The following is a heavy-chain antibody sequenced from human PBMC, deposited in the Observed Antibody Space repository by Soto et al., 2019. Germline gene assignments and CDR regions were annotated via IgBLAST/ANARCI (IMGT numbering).Heavy chain of an antibody. Sequence: PGGSLRLSCAASGFTVSSNYMSWVRQAPGKGLEWVSVIYSGGSTYYAGSVKGRFTISRDNSKNTLYLQMNSLRAEDTALYYCARPGSGGYYDSWGLGTLVTVSS. CDR1: GFTVSSNY. CDR3: ARPGSGGYYDS. J-gene: IGHJ4*02. CDR2: IYSGGST. D-gene: IGHD3-10*01. V-gene: IGHV3-66*01.